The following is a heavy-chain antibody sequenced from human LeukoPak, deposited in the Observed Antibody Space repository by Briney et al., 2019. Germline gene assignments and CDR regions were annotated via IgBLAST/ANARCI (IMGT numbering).Heavy chain of an antibody. CDR1: GGSVSTGSYY. J-gene: IGHJ6*03. V-gene: IGHV4-61*09. D-gene: IGHD1-26*01. Sequence: SETLSLTCTVSGGSVSTGSYYWSWIRQPAGRGLEWIGHIHTSGTMNYNASLKSRVRISVETSKNQFSLRLTSVTAADTAVYYCSTAPGELRYYYYMDVWGKGATVTISS. CDR3: STAPGELRYYYYMDV. CDR2: IHTSGTM.